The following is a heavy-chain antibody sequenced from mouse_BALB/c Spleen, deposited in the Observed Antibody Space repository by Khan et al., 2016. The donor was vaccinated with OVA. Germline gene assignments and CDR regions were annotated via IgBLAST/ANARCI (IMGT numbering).Heavy chain of an antibody. V-gene: IGHV2-2*02. D-gene: IGHD2-4*01. CDR1: GFSLNNYS. Sequence: QVQLQQSGPGLVQPSQSLSITCTVSGFSLNNYSVHWVRQSPGKGLEWLGVIWSAGSTDYNAAFISRLTISKDNSRSQVFFQLNSLQPNDTAIYYCAIRGYEYGRGAVFAYWGQGTLVTVSA. J-gene: IGHJ3*01. CDR3: AIRGYEYGRGAVFAY. CDR2: IWSAGST.